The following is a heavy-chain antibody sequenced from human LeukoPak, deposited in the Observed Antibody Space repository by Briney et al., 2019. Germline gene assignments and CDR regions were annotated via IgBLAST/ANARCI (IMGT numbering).Heavy chain of an antibody. Sequence: SETLSLTCAVYGGSFSGYYWSWIRQPPGKGLEWIGEINHSGSTNYNPSLKSRVTISVDTSKNQFSLKLSSVTAADTAVYYCARGGWVTMVRGAQKIDYWGQGTLVTVSS. V-gene: IGHV4-34*01. CDR3: ARGGWVTMVRGAQKIDY. CDR1: GGSFSGYY. D-gene: IGHD3-10*01. J-gene: IGHJ4*02. CDR2: INHSGST.